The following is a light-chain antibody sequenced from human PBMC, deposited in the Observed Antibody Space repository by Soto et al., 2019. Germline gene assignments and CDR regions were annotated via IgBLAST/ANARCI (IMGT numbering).Light chain of an antibody. CDR3: QQSDESFPLT. V-gene: IGKV3-20*01. Sequence: EIVLTQSPGTLSLSPGERATLSCRASQSVSSNYLAWYQQKPGQAPKLLIYGASSRATGIPDRFSGSGSGTDFILTISRLEPEDFAMYYCQQSDESFPLTFGGGTKLEI. CDR2: GAS. J-gene: IGKJ4*01. CDR1: QSVSSNY.